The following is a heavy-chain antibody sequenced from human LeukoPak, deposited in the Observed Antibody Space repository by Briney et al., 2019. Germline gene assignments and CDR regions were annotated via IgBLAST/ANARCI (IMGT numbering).Heavy chain of an antibody. CDR2: MNPSSGNT. V-gene: IGHV1-8*01. Sequence: GASVKVSCKASGYTFTSYDINWVRQATGQGLEWMGWMNPSSGNTGYAQKFQGRVTMTRNTSISTAYMELSSLRSEDTAVYYCARRTPLRGVGATRLGQGSDYWGQGTLVTVSS. CDR3: ARRTPLRGVGATRLGQGSDY. D-gene: IGHD1-26*01. J-gene: IGHJ4*02. CDR1: GYTFTSYD.